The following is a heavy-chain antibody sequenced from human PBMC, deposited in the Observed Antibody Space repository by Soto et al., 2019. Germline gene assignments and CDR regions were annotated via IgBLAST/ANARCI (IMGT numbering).Heavy chain of an antibody. D-gene: IGHD6-13*01. CDR3: VKDRLISKGIAAAGTAFDI. Sequence: GGPLSLSCSAFGFTFRSYVRHWVRQPPGKGLEYVSVIRSNGGSKYYADAVKGRFTISRDNSKKTLYLQMSSLRAEDTAVYYCVKDRLISKGIAAAGTAFDIWGQGTMVTVSS. V-gene: IGHV3-64D*09. CDR2: IRSNGGSK. CDR1: GFTFRSYV. J-gene: IGHJ3*02.